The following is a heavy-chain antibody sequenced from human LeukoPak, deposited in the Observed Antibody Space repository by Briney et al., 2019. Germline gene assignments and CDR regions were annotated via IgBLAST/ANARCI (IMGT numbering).Heavy chain of an antibody. J-gene: IGHJ4*02. D-gene: IGHD3-3*01. Sequence: GRSLRLSCAASGFTFNTYAMHWVRQAPGKGLEWVSGISYDSGAIGYADSVKGRFTISRDNAKNSLYLQMNSLRAEDTAVYYCARDNDYDFWSGYYPAPDYWGQGTLVTVSS. V-gene: IGHV3-9*01. CDR2: ISYDSGAI. CDR3: ARDNDYDFWSGYYPAPDY. CDR1: GFTFNTYA.